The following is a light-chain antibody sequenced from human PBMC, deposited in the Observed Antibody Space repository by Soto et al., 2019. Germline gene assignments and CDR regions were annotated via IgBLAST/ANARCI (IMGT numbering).Light chain of an antibody. V-gene: IGLV2-14*01. J-gene: IGLJ1*01. Sequence: QSVLTQPASVSGSPGQSITISCTGNRNEVGGYNYVSWYQQHPGKAPKLMIYDVSNRPSGVSNRFSGSKSGNTASLTISGLQAEDEADYYCSSYTSSSVLVFGTGTKVTVL. CDR2: DVS. CDR3: SSYTSSSVLV. CDR1: RNEVGGYNY.